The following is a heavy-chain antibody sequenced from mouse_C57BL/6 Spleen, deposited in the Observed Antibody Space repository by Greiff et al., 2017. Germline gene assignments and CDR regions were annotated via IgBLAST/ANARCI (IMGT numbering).Heavy chain of an antibody. V-gene: IGHV1-52*01. CDR3: SMWGNYEGYAMDY. CDR2: IDPSDSST. D-gene: IGHD2-1*01. Sequence: VQLLQPGAGLVRPGSSVKLSCKASGYTFTSYGLHWVQQRPIQGLAWIGNIDPSDSSTYYKQKFKDKFTLTVDKSSSTDYMQLSSLTSEDSAVNYCSMWGNYEGYAMDYWGQGTSVTVSS. CDR1: GYTFTSYG. J-gene: IGHJ4*01.